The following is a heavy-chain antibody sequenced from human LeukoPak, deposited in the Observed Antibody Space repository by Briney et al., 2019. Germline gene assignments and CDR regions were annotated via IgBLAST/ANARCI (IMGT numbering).Heavy chain of an antibody. V-gene: IGHV4-38-2*02. D-gene: IGHD6-13*01. CDR2: IFHSGST. CDR3: AREAIAAAGTGSDY. J-gene: IGHJ4*02. Sequence: SETLSLTCTVSGYSISSGYYWGWIRKPPGKGLEWIGSIFHSGSTYYHPSLKSRVTLSVDTSKNQFSLKLSSVTAADAAVYYCAREAIAAAGTGSDYWGQGTLVTVSS. CDR1: GYSISSGYY.